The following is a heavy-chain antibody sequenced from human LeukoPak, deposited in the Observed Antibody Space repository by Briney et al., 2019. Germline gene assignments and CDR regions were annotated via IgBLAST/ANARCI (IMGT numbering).Heavy chain of an antibody. CDR1: GGSISSYY. D-gene: IGHD2-21*02. Sequence: PSETLSLTCTVSGGSISSYYWSWIRQPPGKGLEWIGEINHSGSTNYNPSLKSRVTISVDTSKNQFSLKLSSVTAADTAVYYCARDTRVVVVTAIIAYGMDVWGQGTTVTVSS. CDR3: ARDTRVVVVTAIIAYGMDV. CDR2: INHSGST. J-gene: IGHJ6*02. V-gene: IGHV4-34*01.